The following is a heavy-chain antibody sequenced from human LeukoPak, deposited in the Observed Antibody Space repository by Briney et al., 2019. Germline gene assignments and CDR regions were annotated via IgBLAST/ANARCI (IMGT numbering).Heavy chain of an antibody. CDR1: GYIFTDYY. V-gene: IGHV1-2*02. Sequence: GASVNVSCKASGYIFTDYYIHWVRQAPGEGLEWMGWIKPDTGATDSAQKFQGRVTMTRDTSISTAYMDLNGLRSDDTAVYYCAREDTYSFGSENADALDIWGQGTMVSVAS. CDR2: IKPDTGAT. CDR3: AREDTYSFGSENADALDI. D-gene: IGHD3-10*01. J-gene: IGHJ3*02.